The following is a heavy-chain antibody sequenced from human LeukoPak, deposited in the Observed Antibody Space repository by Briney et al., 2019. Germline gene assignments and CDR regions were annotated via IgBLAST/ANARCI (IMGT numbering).Heavy chain of an antibody. CDR2: TRNKANSYTT. D-gene: IGHD1-26*01. J-gene: IGHJ5*02. CDR1: GFILSDHY. Sequence: PGGSLRLSCAASGFILSDHYIDWVRQAPGKGLEWVGRTRNKANSYTTEYAASVKGRFTISRDDPKNLLYLQMNRLKSEDTAVYYCGRSGRYRPSDLWGQGTLVTVSS. CDR3: GRSGRYRPSDL. V-gene: IGHV3-72*01.